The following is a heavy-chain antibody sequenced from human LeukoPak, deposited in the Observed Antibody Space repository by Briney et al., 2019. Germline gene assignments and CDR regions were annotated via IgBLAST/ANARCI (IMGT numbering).Heavy chain of an antibody. D-gene: IGHD1-26*01. CDR1: GYTFTCYG. J-gene: IGHJ4*02. V-gene: IGHV1-18*01. Sequence: ASVKVSCKASGYTFTCYGISWVRQAPGQGLEWMGWISAKNGNTNYAQKVQGRVTMTTDTSTSTAYMELRSLRSDDTAVYYCARDTEWEKNPDYFDYWGQGTLVTVSS. CDR3: ARDTEWEKNPDYFDY. CDR2: ISAKNGNT.